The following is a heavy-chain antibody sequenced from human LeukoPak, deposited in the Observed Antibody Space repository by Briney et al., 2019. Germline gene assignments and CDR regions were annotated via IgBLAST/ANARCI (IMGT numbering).Heavy chain of an antibody. CDR2: INHSVTT. J-gene: IGHJ3*02. D-gene: IGHD2/OR15-2a*01. Sequence: SETLSLTCAVYGASFSGYYWSWIRQSPGKGLEWIGEINHSVTTNYNPSLKSRVSMSVDTSKNQFSLKLSSVTAADTAAYYCAREACNSGSCDAFDIWGQGTRVTVSS. V-gene: IGHV4-34*01. CDR3: AREACNSGSCDAFDI. CDR1: GASFSGYY.